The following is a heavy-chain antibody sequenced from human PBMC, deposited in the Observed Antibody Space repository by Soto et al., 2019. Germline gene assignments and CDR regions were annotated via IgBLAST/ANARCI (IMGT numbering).Heavy chain of an antibody. V-gene: IGHV4-30-2*01. J-gene: IGHJ4*02. CDR2: IYHSGPT. Sequence: SETLSLTCAVSDGSTSTGGYSWSWIRQPPGKGLEWIGYIYHSGPTKYSPSLKSRVTMSVDTSKNHFSLRLISVTAADTAIYFCAREGNLGRWLQPLDFWGQGTLVTVSS. CDR3: AREGNLGRWLQPLDF. D-gene: IGHD5-12*01. CDR1: DGSTSTGGYS.